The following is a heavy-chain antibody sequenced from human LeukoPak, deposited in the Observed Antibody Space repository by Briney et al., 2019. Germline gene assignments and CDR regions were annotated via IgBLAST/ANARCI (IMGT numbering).Heavy chain of an antibody. Sequence: SQTLSLTCAISGNRVSSNNAAWNWIRQSPSRGLEWLGRPYYRSKWYNDYPPSVRSRITINPDTPKNQFSLQLNSVTPEDTAVYYCAREGTMVRGVMNHFDYWGQGTLVTVSS. V-gene: IGHV6-1*01. J-gene: IGHJ4*02. CDR1: GNRVSSNNAA. CDR2: PYYRSKWYN. CDR3: AREGTMVRGVMNHFDY. D-gene: IGHD3-10*01.